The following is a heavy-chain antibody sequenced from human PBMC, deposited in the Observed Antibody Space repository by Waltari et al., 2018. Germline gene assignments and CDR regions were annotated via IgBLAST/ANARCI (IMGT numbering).Heavy chain of an antibody. CDR2: IYYTGSS. CDR1: GGSISTNNYY. D-gene: IGHD3-3*01. Sequence: QLQLQESGPGLVKPSETLSLTCTVSGGSISTNNYYWGWFRQPPGKGLEWIANIYYTGSSSYNPSLNGRVTVSVDTSNSQFSLKLSSVTAADTAVYYCARLPRYVFWTWGQGTLVTVSS. CDR3: ARLPRYVFWT. J-gene: IGHJ5*02. V-gene: IGHV4-39*01.